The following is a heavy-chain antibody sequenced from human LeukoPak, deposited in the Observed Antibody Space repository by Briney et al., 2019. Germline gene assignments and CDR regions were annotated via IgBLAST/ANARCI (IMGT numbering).Heavy chain of an antibody. J-gene: IGHJ5*02. Sequence: GGSLRLSCAASGFTFSSYSMNWVRQAPGKGLEWVSSISSSSSYIYYADSVKGRFTISRDNAKNSLYLQMNSLRAEDTAVYYCARLSSSWYRVGWFDPWGQGTLVTVSS. D-gene: IGHD6-13*01. V-gene: IGHV3-21*01. CDR3: ARLSSSWYRVGWFDP. CDR2: ISSSSSYI. CDR1: GFTFSSYS.